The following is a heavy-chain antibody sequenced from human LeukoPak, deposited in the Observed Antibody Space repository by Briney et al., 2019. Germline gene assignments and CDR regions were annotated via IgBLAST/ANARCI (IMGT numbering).Heavy chain of an antibody. CDR3: AKPTRGSGGSFLIDY. V-gene: IGHV3-33*03. D-gene: IGHD2-15*01. Sequence: PGGSLRLSCEASGFSFSDYGMHWVRQAPGKGLEWGAIIWYDGSYKYYADSVKGRFTVSRDNSKNTLYLQMNSLRAEDTAMYYCAKPTRGSGGSFLIDYWGQGTLVTVSS. J-gene: IGHJ4*02. CDR2: IWYDGSYK. CDR1: GFSFSDYG.